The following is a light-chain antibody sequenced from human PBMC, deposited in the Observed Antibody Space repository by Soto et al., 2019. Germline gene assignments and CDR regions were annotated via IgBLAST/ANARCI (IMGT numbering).Light chain of an antibody. V-gene: IGKV2D-29*01. CDR1: HSLLHSDEKTY. CDR3: MQSIQLPIT. J-gene: IGKJ1*01. Sequence: DFVMTQTPLSLSVTPGQSASISCKSSHSLLHSDEKTYLSWFLQKPGQPPHLLIYEVSTRFSGVPDRFSGSGSGTDFTLKISRVEAEDVGLYYCMQSIQLPITFGQGTKVDIK. CDR2: EVS.